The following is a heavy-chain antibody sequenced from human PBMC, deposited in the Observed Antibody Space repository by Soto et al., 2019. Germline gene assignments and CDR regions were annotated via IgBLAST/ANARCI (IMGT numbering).Heavy chain of an antibody. CDR3: ARGLAYCGGDCFNAFDI. V-gene: IGHV1-69*12. CDR2: IIPIFGTA. CDR1: GGTFSSYA. J-gene: IGHJ3*02. D-gene: IGHD2-21*02. Sequence: QVQLVQSGAEVKKPGSSVKVSCKASGGTFSSYAISWVRQAPGQGLEWMGGIIPIFGTANYAQKFQGRVTITADESTSTAYMELSSLRSEDTAVYYCARGLAYCGGDCFNAFDIWGQGTMVTVSS.